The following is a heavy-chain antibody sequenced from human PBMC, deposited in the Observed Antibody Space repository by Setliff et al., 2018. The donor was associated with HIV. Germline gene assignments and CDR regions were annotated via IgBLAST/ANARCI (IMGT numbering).Heavy chain of an antibody. J-gene: IGHJ4*02. CDR1: GASFSSYY. V-gene: IGHV4-34*01. Sequence: NPSETLSLTCAVYGASFSSYYWTWIRQPPGKGLEWIGEINQSGISNFNPSLKSRVTMPIDTPKNQFSLKLSSVTAADTAVYFCARGGGFWSGQLDYWGQGTLVTVS. CDR3: ARGGGFWSGQLDY. D-gene: IGHD3-3*01. CDR2: INQSGIS.